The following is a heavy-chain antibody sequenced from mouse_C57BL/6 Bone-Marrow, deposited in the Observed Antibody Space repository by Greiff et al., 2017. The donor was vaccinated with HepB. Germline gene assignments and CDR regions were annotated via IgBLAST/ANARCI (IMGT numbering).Heavy chain of an antibody. Sequence: DVHLVESGGDLVKPGGSLKLSCAASGFTFSSYGMSWVRQTPDKRLEWVATISSGGSYTYYPDSVKGRFTISRDNAKNTLYLQMSSLKSEDTAMYYCARPHYYGSYYFDYWGQGTTLTVSS. V-gene: IGHV5-6*01. CDR2: ISSGGSYT. CDR3: ARPHYYGSYYFDY. CDR1: GFTFSSYG. J-gene: IGHJ2*01. D-gene: IGHD1-1*01.